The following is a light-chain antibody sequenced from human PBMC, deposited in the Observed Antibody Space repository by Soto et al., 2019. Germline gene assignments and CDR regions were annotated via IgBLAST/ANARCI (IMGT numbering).Light chain of an antibody. V-gene: IGKV3-15*01. CDR1: QSLRSN. J-gene: IGKJ5*01. CDR3: QQYNDWPPIN. CDR2: GAS. Sequence: EIVMTQSPATLSVSPGERATLSCRASQSLRSNLAWYQQKPGQAPRLLIYGASTRATGIPARFSGSWSGTEFTLTISSLQSEDFAVYYCQQYNDWPPINFGQGTRLEIK.